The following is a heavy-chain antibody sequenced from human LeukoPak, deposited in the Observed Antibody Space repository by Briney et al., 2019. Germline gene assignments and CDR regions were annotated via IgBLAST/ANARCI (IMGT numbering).Heavy chain of an antibody. Sequence: GGSLRLSCAASEFTFGSYGMHWVRQAPGKGLEWVAVIWYDGSNKYYAGSVKGRFTISRDNSKNTLYLQMNSLRAEDTAVYYCARDSGVHSGSPFDYWGQGTLVTVSS. CDR2: IWYDGSNK. CDR1: EFTFGSYG. CDR3: ARDSGVHSGSPFDY. J-gene: IGHJ4*02. D-gene: IGHD3-10*01. V-gene: IGHV3-33*01.